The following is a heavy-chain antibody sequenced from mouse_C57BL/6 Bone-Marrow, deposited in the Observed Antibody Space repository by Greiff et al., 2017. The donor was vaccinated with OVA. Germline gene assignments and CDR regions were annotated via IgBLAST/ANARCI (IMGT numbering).Heavy chain of an antibody. J-gene: IGHJ2*01. Sequence: VQLVESGPGLVAPSPSLSITCTVSGFSLTSYGVDWVRQPPGKGLEWLGVIWGGGGTTYHSALMSRLSISKDNSKSQVCLKMNSLQTDDTAMYYCAKHPLYGSSYGYFDYWGQGTTLTVSS. CDR1: GFSLTSYG. CDR3: AKHPLYGSSYGYFDY. D-gene: IGHD1-1*01. V-gene: IGHV2-9*01. CDR2: IWGGGGT.